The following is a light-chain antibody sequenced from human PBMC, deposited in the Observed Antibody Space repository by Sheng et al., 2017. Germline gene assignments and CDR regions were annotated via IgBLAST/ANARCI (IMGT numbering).Light chain of an antibody. Sequence: QSALTQPASVSGSPGQSITISCTGTRSDIGSYSVVSWYQQHPGKAPKLMIYEVSKRPSGVSHRFSGSKSGNTASLTISGLQAEDEADYYCCSYAGSGTYVFGSGTKVTV. J-gene: IGLJ1*01. CDR3: CSYAGSGTYV. CDR1: RSDIGSYSV. CDR2: EVS. V-gene: IGLV2-23*02.